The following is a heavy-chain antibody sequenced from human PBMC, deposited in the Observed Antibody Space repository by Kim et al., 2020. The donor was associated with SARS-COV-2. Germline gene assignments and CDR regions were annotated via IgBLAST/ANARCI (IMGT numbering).Heavy chain of an antibody. Sequence: ASVKVSCKASGYTFTGYYMHWVRQAPGQGLEWMGWINPNSGGTNYAQKFQGRVTMTRDTSISTAYMELSRLRSDDTAVYYCARNQFSSYSSTQADYWGQGTLVTVSS. CDR3: ARNQFSSYSSTQADY. J-gene: IGHJ4*02. V-gene: IGHV1-2*02. D-gene: IGHD6-13*01. CDR2: INPNSGGT. CDR1: GYTFTGYY.